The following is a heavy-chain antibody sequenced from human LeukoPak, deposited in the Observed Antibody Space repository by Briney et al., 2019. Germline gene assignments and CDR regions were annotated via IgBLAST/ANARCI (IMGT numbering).Heavy chain of an antibody. J-gene: IGHJ6*03. Sequence: PGRSLRLSCEASGLTFSSYGLHWVRQAPGKGLEWLALISYDGGEKYYVDSVKGRFTISRDNANNMLYLQMNSLRGEDTAVYYCAKTGFQWGEYFYYMDVWGKGTTVTVSS. D-gene: IGHD1-14*01. CDR3: AKTGFQWGEYFYYMDV. CDR1: GLTFSSYG. CDR2: ISYDGGEK. V-gene: IGHV3-30*18.